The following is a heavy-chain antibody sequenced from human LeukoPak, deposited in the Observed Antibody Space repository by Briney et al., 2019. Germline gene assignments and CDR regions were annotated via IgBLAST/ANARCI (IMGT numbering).Heavy chain of an antibody. CDR1: GLRFSALG. J-gene: IGHJ4*02. CDR3: ARIGAGVPAHYCGGDCRYYSDF. V-gene: IGHV3-48*02. D-gene: IGHD2-21*02. CDR2: IGRSDGNF. Sequence: PGGSLRSSCAAPGLRFSALGMTWFARAPGRARQSASFIGRSDGNFVYDDSVKGRFTISRDNAKNSLYLQMSNLRDEDTAVYHCARIGAGVPAHYCGGDCRYYSDFWGQGALVTVSS.